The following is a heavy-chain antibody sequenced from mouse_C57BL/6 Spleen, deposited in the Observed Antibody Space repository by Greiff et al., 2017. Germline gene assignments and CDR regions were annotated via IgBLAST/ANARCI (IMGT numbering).Heavy chain of an antibody. D-gene: IGHD1-1*02. Sequence: QVQLQQSGAELVRPGASVTLSCKASGYTFTDYEMHWVKQTPVHGLEWIGAIDPETGGTAYNQKFKGKAILTADKSSSTAYIELRSLTSEDSAVYYCTRYGPYFDYWGQGTTLTVSS. J-gene: IGHJ2*01. V-gene: IGHV1-15*01. CDR3: TRYGPYFDY. CDR2: IDPETGGT. CDR1: GYTFTDYE.